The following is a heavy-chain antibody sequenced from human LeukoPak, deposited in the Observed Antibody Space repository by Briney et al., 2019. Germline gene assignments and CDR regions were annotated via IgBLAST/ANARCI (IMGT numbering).Heavy chain of an antibody. CDR1: GGSISSYY. J-gene: IGHJ3*02. Sequence: SETLSLTCTVSGGSISSYYWSWIRQPPGKGLEWIGYIYYSGSTNYNPSLKSRVTISVDTSKNQFSLKLSSVTAADTAAYYCAKTSMTKDAFDIWGQGTMVTVSS. CDR2: IYYSGST. D-gene: IGHD4-11*01. V-gene: IGHV4-59*01. CDR3: AKTSMTKDAFDI.